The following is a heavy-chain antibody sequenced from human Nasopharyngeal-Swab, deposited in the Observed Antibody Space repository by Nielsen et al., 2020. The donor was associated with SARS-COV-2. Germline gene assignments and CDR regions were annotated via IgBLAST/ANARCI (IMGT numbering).Heavy chain of an antibody. D-gene: IGHD3-10*01. CDR1: GGTFSSYA. CDR2: IIPIFGTA. J-gene: IGHJ4*02. CDR3: AREGYYGSGSYAPFDY. V-gene: IGHV1-69*13. Sequence: SAKASCKASGGTFSSYAISWVRQAPGQGLEWMGGIIPIFGTANYAQKFQGRVTITADEATSTAYMELSSLRSEDTAVYYCAREGYYGSGSYAPFDYWGQGTLVTVSS.